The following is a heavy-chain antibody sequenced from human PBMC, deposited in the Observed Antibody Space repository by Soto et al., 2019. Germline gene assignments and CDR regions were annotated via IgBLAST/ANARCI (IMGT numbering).Heavy chain of an antibody. V-gene: IGHV4-30-4*01. D-gene: IGHD6-13*01. Sequence: QVQLQESGPGLVKPSQTLSLTCTVSGGSISSGDYYWSWIRQPPGKGLEWIGYIYYSGSTYYNPALKSRLTMSVDTSKNQFSLKLSSVTAADTAVYYCARDVIAAGNWFDPWGQGTRVTVSS. J-gene: IGHJ5*02. CDR3: ARDVIAAGNWFDP. CDR1: GGSISSGDYY. CDR2: IYYSGST.